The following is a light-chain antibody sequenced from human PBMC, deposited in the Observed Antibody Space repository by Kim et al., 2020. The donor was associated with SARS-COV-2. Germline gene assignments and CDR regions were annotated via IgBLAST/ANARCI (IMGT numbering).Light chain of an antibody. CDR3: NSRDSSGNHPVV. V-gene: IGLV3-19*01. J-gene: IGLJ2*01. CDR2: GKN. Sequence: FGHTVRITCHGGSLISYYASWYQQKPAQAPVLVIYGKNNRPSGIPDRFSGSSSGNTASLTITGAQAEDDADYYCNSRDSSGNHPVVFGGGTQLTVL. CDR1: SLISYY.